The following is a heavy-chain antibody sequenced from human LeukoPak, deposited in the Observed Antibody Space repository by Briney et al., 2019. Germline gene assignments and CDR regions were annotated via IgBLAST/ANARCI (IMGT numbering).Heavy chain of an antibody. CDR3: ARAPSEIGGYYPEYFRH. D-gene: IGHD3-22*01. CDR2: TKSDGGT. V-gene: IGHV3-74*01. Sequence: GGSLRLSCAASGFTFSTYWVHWVRQAPGKGLVWVSRTKSDGGTNYADSVKGRFTISRDNAKKTVSLQMNSLRPEDTGVYYCARAPSEIGGYYPEYFRHWGQGTLVTVSS. J-gene: IGHJ1*01. CDR1: GFTFSTYW.